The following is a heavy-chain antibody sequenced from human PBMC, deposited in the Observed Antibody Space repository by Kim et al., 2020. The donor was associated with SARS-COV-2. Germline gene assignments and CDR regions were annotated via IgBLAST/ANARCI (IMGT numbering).Heavy chain of an antibody. Sequence: ASVKVSCKASGYTFTSYDINWVRQATGQGLEWMGWMNPNSGNTGYAQKFQGRVTMTRNTSISTAYMELSSLRSEDTAVYYCARGRDYDDAFDIWGQGTMVTVSS. CDR3: ARGRDYDDAFDI. V-gene: IGHV1-8*01. CDR1: GYTFTSYD. J-gene: IGHJ3*02. D-gene: IGHD4-17*01. CDR2: MNPNSGNT.